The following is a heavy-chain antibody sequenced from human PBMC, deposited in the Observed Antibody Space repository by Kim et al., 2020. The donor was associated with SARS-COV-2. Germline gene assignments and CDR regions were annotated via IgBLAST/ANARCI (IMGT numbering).Heavy chain of an antibody. Sequence: QQFQGRVPMPRDTSTSTVYMELSSLRSEDTAVYYCARVAYYYGSGNHFDYWGQGTLVTVSS. CDR3: ARVAYYYGSGNHFDY. J-gene: IGHJ4*02. V-gene: IGHV1-46*01. D-gene: IGHD3-10*01.